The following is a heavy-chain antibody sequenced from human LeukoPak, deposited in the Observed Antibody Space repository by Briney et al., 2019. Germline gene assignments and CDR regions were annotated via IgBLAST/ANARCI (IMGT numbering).Heavy chain of an antibody. Sequence: ASVKVSXKASGYIFTGYYIHWIRQAPGQGLEWMGRLNPKSGGTNYAQKFQGRVTMTRDTSTSTAYMELSRLKFDDTGVYYCASERLGYNWFDPWGQGTLVTVSS. CDR3: ASERLGYNWFDP. CDR2: LNPKSGGT. V-gene: IGHV1-2*05. J-gene: IGHJ5*02. CDR1: GYIFTGYY. D-gene: IGHD3-16*01.